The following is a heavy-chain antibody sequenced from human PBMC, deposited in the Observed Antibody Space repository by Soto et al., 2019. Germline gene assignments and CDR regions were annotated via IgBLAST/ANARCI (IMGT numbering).Heavy chain of an antibody. Sequence: LRLSCAASGFTFSNARMSWVRQAPGKGLEWVGRIKSKTDGGTTDYAAPVKGRFTISRDDSKSTLYLQMNSLKTDDTAVYYCTTVGYSTGGVRCWGQGTLVTVAS. CDR3: TTVGYSTGGVRC. CDR2: IKSKTDGGTT. CDR1: GFTFSNAR. V-gene: IGHV3-15*01. J-gene: IGHJ4*02. D-gene: IGHD6-19*01.